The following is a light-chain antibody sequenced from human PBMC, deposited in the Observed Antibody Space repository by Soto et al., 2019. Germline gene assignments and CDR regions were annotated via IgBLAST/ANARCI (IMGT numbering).Light chain of an antibody. V-gene: IGKV3-11*01. J-gene: IGKJ2*01. CDR2: DAS. CDR1: QSVSSY. Sequence: EIVLTQSPATLSLSPGERATLSCRASQSVSSYLAWYQQKPGQAPRLLIYDASNRATGIPARFSGSGSGTDFTLTISSLEPVDFAVYYCQQRSNSYTFGQGTKLEIK. CDR3: QQRSNSYT.